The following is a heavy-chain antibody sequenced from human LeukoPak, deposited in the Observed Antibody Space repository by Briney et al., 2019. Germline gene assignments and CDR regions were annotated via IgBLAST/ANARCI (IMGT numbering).Heavy chain of an antibody. D-gene: IGHD1-26*01. CDR3: ARDHLGTFDY. V-gene: IGHV3-7*01. CDR1: EFTFRSYW. CDR2: IKQDGSEK. J-gene: IGHJ4*02. Sequence: PGGSLRLSCAASEFTFRSYWMSWVRQAPGKGLEWVANIKQDGSEKNYMDSVKGRFTISRDNAKNSLDLQMNSLRVEDTAIYYCARDHLGTFDYWGQGTLVTVSS.